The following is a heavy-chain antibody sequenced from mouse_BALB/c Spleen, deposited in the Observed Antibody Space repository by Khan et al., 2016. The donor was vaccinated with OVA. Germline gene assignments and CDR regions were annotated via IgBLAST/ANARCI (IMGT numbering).Heavy chain of an antibody. Sequence: VQLQQSGPELMKPGASVKISCKASGNSFTSYYIHWVKQSHGKSLEWIGYIDPFNGSTNYNQKFKGKATLTVDKSSSTAYMHLSSLTSEDSAVYYCARHGSSSWLAYWGQGTLVTVSS. V-gene: IGHV1S135*01. CDR2: IDPFNGST. D-gene: IGHD1-1*01. CDR3: ARHGSSSWLAY. CDR1: GNSFTSYY. J-gene: IGHJ3*01.